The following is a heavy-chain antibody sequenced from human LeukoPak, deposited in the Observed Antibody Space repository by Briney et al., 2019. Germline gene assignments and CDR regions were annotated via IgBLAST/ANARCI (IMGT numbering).Heavy chain of an antibody. CDR2: ISSDGNDK. Sequence: PGGSLRLSCAASGVTFRSYGMHWVRQAPGKGLEWVALISSDGNDKLYGESVRGRFTVSRDDSKSTLYLQMNSLRAEDTAVYYCTTKVIRGNSGDDYDDWGQGTLVTVS. CDR1: GVTFRSYG. J-gene: IGHJ4*02. CDR3: TTKVIRGNSGDDYDD. D-gene: IGHD5-12*01. V-gene: IGHV3-30*03.